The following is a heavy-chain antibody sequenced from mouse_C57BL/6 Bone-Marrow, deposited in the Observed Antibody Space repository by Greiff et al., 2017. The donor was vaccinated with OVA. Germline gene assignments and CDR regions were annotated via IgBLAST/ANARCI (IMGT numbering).Heavy chain of an antibody. CDR3: ARDREGYDGYPAWFAY. V-gene: IGHV5-4*01. D-gene: IGHD2-3*01. CDR2: ISDGGSYT. CDR1: GFTFSSYA. Sequence: EVQRVESGGGLVKPGGSLKLSCAASGFTFSSYAMSWVRQTPEKRLEWVATISDGGSYTYYPDNVKGRFTISRDNAKNNLYLQMGHLKSEDKAMYYCARDREGYDGYPAWFAYWGQGTLVTVSA. J-gene: IGHJ3*01.